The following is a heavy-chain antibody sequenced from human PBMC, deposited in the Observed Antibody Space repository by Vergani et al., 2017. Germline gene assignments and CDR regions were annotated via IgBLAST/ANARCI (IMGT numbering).Heavy chain of an antibody. D-gene: IGHD3-3*01. Sequence: QLQLQESGPGLVKPSETLSLTCTVSGGSISSSSYYWGWIRQPPGKGLEWIGSIYYSGSTYYNPPLKSRVTISVDTSKNQFSLKLSSVTAADTALYYCARHFRDYDFWSGYPPPLPSNWFDPWGQGTLVTVSS. J-gene: IGHJ5*02. V-gene: IGHV4-39*01. CDR1: GGSISSSSYY. CDR3: ARHFRDYDFWSGYPPPLPSNWFDP. CDR2: IYYSGST.